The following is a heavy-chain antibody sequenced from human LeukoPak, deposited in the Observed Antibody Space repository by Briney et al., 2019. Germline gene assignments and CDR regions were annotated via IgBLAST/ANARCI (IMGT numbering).Heavy chain of an antibody. D-gene: IGHD5-24*01. CDR1: GFTSISYG. Sequence: GGSLRLSCVPSGFTSISYGMHCVRQAPGHRLERVAFILYDGSNKYNADSVKCRFTISRDNSKNTLYLQMNSLRAEDTAADYCAKDTTPPMAGFDPWGQGTLVTVSS. CDR2: ILYDGSNK. V-gene: IGHV3-30*02. CDR3: AKDTTPPMAGFDP. J-gene: IGHJ5*02.